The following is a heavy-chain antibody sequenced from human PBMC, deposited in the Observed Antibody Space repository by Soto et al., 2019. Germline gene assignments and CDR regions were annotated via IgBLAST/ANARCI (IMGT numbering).Heavy chain of an antibody. Sequence: EVQLLESGGALVQPGGSLRLSCAASGLTFSSYAMAWVRQAPGKGLEWVSAISISGDRTYYADSVKGRFTISRDNSKNTLYLQMNSLRAEDTAVYYCAKYLDTAKGDSWGQGTLVTVSS. V-gene: IGHV3-23*01. J-gene: IGHJ4*02. D-gene: IGHD5-18*01. CDR2: ISISGDRT. CDR1: GLTFSSYA. CDR3: AKYLDTAKGDS.